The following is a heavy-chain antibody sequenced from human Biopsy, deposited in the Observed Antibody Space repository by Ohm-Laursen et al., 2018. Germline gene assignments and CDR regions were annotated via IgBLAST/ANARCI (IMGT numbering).Heavy chain of an antibody. CDR2: ISETSSHI. CDR3: ARDSSRRAREGGMDV. J-gene: IGHJ6*02. D-gene: IGHD6-6*01. CDR1: GFSVSSYD. V-gene: IGHV3-21*01. Sequence: GSLRLSCAASGFSVSSYDMNWVRQAPGKGLEWISYISETSSHIYDADSVRGRFTVARGIAKNSLYLQLNSLRAEDTAVYYCARDSSRRAREGGMDVWGQGTTVTVSS.